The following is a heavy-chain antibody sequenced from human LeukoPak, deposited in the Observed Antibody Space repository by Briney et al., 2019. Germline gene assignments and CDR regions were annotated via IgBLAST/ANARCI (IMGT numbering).Heavy chain of an antibody. V-gene: IGHV3-21*01. D-gene: IGHD5-18*01. Sequence: GGSLRLSCAASGFTFSSYSMNWVRQAPGKGLEWVSSISSASTYIYYADSVKGRFTISRDNAKNSLYLQMNSLRAEDTAMYYCARLVWDTTMADGDIDSWGQGTLLIVSS. J-gene: IGHJ4*02. CDR1: GFTFSSYS. CDR2: ISSASTYI. CDR3: ARLVWDTTMADGDIDS.